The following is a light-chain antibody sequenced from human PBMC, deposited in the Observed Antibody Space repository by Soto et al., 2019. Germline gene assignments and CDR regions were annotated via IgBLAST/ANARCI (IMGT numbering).Light chain of an antibody. J-gene: IGKJ2*01. Sequence: DIQMTQSPSTLSASIGDRVTLTCRASQSLTGGLAWYQQKPGRPPKPLIYDVSILESGVPSRFSGSESGTDFTLTISSLRPDDFATFYCQQYKVYPYTFGQGTRLDI. CDR1: QSLTGG. CDR3: QQYKVYPYT. V-gene: IGKV1-5*01. CDR2: DVS.